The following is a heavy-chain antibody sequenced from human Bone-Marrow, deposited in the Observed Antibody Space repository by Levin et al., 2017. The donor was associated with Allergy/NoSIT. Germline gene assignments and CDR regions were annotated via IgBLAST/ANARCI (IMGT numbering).Heavy chain of an antibody. Sequence: SCAASGFTFSHYPMSWVRQAPGKGLQWVSLISFDGSRKFYADSLRGRFTISRDNSRNTLFLQISSLKTEDTALYFCAGLAYNYDSSLYYGPKDYFDYWGQGTLVSVSS. CDR3: AGLAYNYDSSLYYGPKDYFDY. J-gene: IGHJ4*02. D-gene: IGHD3-22*01. CDR2: ISFDGSRK. V-gene: IGHV3-30*04. CDR1: GFTFSHYP.